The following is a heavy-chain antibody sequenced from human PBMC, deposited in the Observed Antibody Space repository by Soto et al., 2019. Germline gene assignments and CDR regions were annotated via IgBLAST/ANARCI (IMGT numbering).Heavy chain of an antibody. CDR3: AREVTMVRGTPGWFDP. Sequence: SETLSLTCAVYGGSFSGYYWSWIRQPPGKGLEWIGEINHSGSTNYNPSLKSRVTISVDTSKNQFSLKLSSVTAADTAVYYCAREVTMVRGTPGWFDPWGQGTLVTVSS. D-gene: IGHD3-10*01. CDR1: GGSFSGYY. V-gene: IGHV4-34*01. CDR2: INHSGST. J-gene: IGHJ5*02.